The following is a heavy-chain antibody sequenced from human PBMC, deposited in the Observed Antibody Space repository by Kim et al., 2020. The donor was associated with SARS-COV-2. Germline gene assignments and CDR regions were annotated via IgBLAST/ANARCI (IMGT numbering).Heavy chain of an antibody. CDR3: ARDPSTGNHFYDSSGYA. CDR2: ISSSGSTI. D-gene: IGHD3-22*01. V-gene: IGHV3-48*03. Sequence: GGSLRLSCAASGFTFSSYEMNWVRQAPGKGLEWVSYISSSGSTIYYADSVKGRFTISRDNAKNSLYLQMNSLRAEDTAVYYCARDPSTGNHFYDSSGYAWGQGTLVTVSS. CDR1: GFTFSSYE. J-gene: IGHJ5*02.